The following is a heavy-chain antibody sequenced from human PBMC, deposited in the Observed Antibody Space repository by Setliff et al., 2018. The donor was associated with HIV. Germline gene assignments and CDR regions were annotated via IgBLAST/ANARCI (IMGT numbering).Heavy chain of an antibody. V-gene: IGHV4-31*03. D-gene: IGHD2-2*01. CDR2: IYYSGGT. CDR1: GGSITSGGFY. CDR3: ARGDAMTSLGAFDI. J-gene: IGHJ3*02. Sequence: PSETLSLTCTASGGSITSGGFYWSWIRQYPQKGLEWIGYIYYSGGTYYNPSLKSRVTMSVDTSKNQFSLKLSSVTAADTAMYYCARGDAMTSLGAFDIWGQGTMVTVSS.